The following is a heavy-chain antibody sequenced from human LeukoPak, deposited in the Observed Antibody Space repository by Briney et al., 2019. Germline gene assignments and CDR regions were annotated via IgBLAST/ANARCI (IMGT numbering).Heavy chain of an antibody. Sequence: SQTLSLTCTVSGGSISSGDYYWSWIRQPPGKGLEWIGDIYYTGTTYYNPSLKSRVSMSVDRSKSQFSLRLSSVAAADTAVYYCARDSPVTPIYYYGLDVWGQGTTATVSS. V-gene: IGHV4-30-4*01. CDR3: ARDSPVTPIYYYGLDV. D-gene: IGHD4-17*01. CDR1: GGSISSGDYY. J-gene: IGHJ6*02. CDR2: IYYTGTT.